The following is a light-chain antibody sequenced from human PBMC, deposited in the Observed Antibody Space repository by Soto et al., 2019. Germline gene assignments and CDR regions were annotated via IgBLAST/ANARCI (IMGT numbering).Light chain of an antibody. Sequence: EIVMTQSPATLSVSPGERATLSCRASQSVSSNLAWYQQKPGQDSRLLIYGASTRATGIPARFSGSGSGTEFTLTISSLQSEDLAVYYCQQYNNWRRSFGQGTKLEIK. CDR3: QQYNNWRRS. CDR2: GAS. V-gene: IGKV3-15*01. CDR1: QSVSSN. J-gene: IGKJ2*01.